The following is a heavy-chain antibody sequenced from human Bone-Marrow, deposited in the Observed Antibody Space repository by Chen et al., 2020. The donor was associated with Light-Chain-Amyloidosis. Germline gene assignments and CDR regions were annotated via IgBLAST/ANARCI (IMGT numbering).Heavy chain of an antibody. CDR3: AKDLTCGGLFANNFDS. D-gene: IGHD3-16*02. CDR1: GITFNAYA. J-gene: IGHJ4*02. Sequence: EVQLVESGGGLQQPGGSLRLSCPASGITFNAYAMSWVRQAPGKGREWASGISGSGGTTYHADSVTGRFTISRDNARNTLYLHMNSLRAEDTATYYCAKDLTCGGLFANNFDSWGQGILVTVSS. V-gene: IGHV3-23*04. CDR2: ISGSGGTT.